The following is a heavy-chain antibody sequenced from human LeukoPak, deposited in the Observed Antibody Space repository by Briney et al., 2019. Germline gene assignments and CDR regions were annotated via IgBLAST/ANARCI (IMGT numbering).Heavy chain of an antibody. CDR3: ATSARPYYYYGMDV. V-gene: IGHV1-69*04. J-gene: IGHJ6*02. CDR2: IIPILGIA. CDR1: GGTFSSYA. Sequence: ASVKVSCKASGGTFSSYAISWVRQAPGQGLEWMGRIIPILGIANYAQKLQGRVTMTTDTSTSTAYMELRSLRSDDTAVYYCATSARPYYYYGMDVWGQGTTVTVSS. D-gene: IGHD6-6*01.